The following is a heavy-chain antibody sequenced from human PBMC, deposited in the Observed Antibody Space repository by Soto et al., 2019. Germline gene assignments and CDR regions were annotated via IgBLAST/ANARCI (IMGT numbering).Heavy chain of an antibody. D-gene: IGHD4-4*01. CDR3: ARDGVAVTTGSSGY. CDR1: GYTFTSYS. V-gene: IGHV1-18*01. J-gene: IGHJ4*02. CDR2: ISAYNGNT. Sequence: QVQLVQSGAEVKKPGASVKVSCKASGYTFTSYSISWVRQAPGQGLEWMGWISAYNGNTKYAQKFQGRDTMTTDTSTSTAYMELRSLRSDDTAIYYCARDGVAVTTGSSGYWGQGTLVTVSS.